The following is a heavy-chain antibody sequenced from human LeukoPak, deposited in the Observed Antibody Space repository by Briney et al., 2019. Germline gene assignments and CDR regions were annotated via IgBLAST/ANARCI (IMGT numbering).Heavy chain of an antibody. CDR2: IIPIFGTA. Sequence: SVKVSCKASGGTFSSYAISWVRQAPGQGLEWMGGIIPIFGTANYAQKFQGRVTITADESTSTAYMELSSLRSEDTAVYYCARGMCSDGVCYFLADYWGQGTLVTVSS. V-gene: IGHV1-69*13. CDR3: ARGMCSDGVCYFLADY. J-gene: IGHJ4*02. D-gene: IGHD2-15*01. CDR1: GGTFSSYA.